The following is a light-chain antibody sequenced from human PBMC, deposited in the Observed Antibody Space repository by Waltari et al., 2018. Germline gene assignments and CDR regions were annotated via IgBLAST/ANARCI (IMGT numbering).Light chain of an antibody. J-gene: IGKJ4*01. Sequence: SCRSSQSVSTYLAWYQQRPGQPPRLLIYSSSSMASGIPARFSGSGSETDFTLTISSLEPEDFAVYYCQQRYTWPLTFGGGSKVEI. CDR2: SSS. V-gene: IGKV3-11*01. CDR1: QSVSTY. CDR3: QQRYTWPLT.